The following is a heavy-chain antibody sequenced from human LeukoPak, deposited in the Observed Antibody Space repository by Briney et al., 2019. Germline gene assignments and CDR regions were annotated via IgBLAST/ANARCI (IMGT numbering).Heavy chain of an antibody. CDR1: GFTFSSYA. CDR3: ARDDSIAVAGTAKYYFDY. J-gene: IGHJ4*02. CDR2: ISGSGGST. D-gene: IGHD6-19*01. V-gene: IGHV3-23*01. Sequence: PGGSLRLSCAASGFTFSSYAMSWVRQAPGKGLEWVSAISGSGGSTYYADSVKGRFTISRDNSKNTLYLQMNSLRAEDTAVYYCARDDSIAVAGTAKYYFDYWGQGTLVTVSS.